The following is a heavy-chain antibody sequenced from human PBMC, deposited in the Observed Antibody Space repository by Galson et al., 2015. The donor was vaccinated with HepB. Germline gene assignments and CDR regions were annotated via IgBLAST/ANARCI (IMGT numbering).Heavy chain of an antibody. CDR3: ARGTGIAVAGTVSEYSQH. D-gene: IGHD6-19*01. CDR1: GYSFTSYW. V-gene: IGHV5-51*03. CDR2: IYPGDSDT. J-gene: IGHJ1*01. Sequence: QSGAEVKKPGESLKISCKGSGYSFTSYWIGWVRQMPGKGLEWMGIIYPGDSDTRYSPSFQGQVTISADKSISTAYLQWSSLKASDTAMYYCARGTGIAVAGTVSEYSQHWGQGTLVTVSS.